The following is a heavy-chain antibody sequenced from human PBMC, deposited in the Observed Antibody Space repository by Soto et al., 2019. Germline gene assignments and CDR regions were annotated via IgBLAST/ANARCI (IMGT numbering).Heavy chain of an antibody. Sequence: GGSLRLSCAASGFTVSSNYMSWVRQAPGKGLKWVSVIYSGGSTYYADSVKGRFTISRDNSKNTLYLQMNSLRAEDTAVYYCARDLALAAAGRGSYYYYYGMDVWGQGTTVTVSS. J-gene: IGHJ6*02. V-gene: IGHV3-53*01. CDR3: ARDLALAAAGRGSYYYYYGMDV. CDR1: GFTVSSNY. CDR2: IYSGGST. D-gene: IGHD6-13*01.